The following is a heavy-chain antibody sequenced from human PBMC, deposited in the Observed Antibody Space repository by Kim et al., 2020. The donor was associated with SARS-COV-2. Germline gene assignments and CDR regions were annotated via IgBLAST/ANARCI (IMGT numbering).Heavy chain of an antibody. CDR2: IYYSGST. CDR3: ARHPDYDFWSGSRTGGWFDP. D-gene: IGHD3-3*01. Sequence: SETLSLTCTVSGGSISSYYWSWIRQPPGKGLEWIGYIYYSGSTNYNPSLKSRVTISVDTSKNQFSLKLSSVTAADTAVYYYARHPDYDFWSGSRTGGWFDPWGQGTLVTVSS. CDR1: GGSISSYY. V-gene: IGHV4-59*08. J-gene: IGHJ5*02.